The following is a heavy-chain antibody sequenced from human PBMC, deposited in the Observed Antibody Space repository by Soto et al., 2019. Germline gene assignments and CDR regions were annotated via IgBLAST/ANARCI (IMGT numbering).Heavy chain of an antibody. J-gene: IGHJ4*02. CDR3: ARLVSSYDYIWGSYRTKKLTYYFDY. CDR2: IYYSGST. V-gene: IGHV4-39*01. Sequence: GSLRLSCTVSGGSISSSSYYWGWIRQPPGKGLEWIGSIYYSGSTYYNPSLKSRVTISVDTSKNQFSLKLSSVTAADTAVYYCARLVSSYDYIWGSYRTKKLTYYFDYWGQGTLVTVSS. D-gene: IGHD3-16*02. CDR1: GGSISSSSYY.